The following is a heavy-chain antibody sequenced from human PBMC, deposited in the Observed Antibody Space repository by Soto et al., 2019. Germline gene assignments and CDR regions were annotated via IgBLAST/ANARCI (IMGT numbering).Heavy chain of an antibody. CDR1: GFSFSDYS. D-gene: IGHD2-15*01. J-gene: IGHJ4*02. CDR2: LTSGGTT. V-gene: IGHV3-23*01. CDR3: AKRATTVPTPGNYFDC. Sequence: VQLFESGGGLVQPGGSLRLSCTASGFSFSDYSMTWVRQAPGSGLEWVSTLTSGGTTFYADSVKGRFTISRDNSKNTLSLQMHSLRTEDTALYYCAKRATTVPTPGNYFDCWGQGTLVTVSS.